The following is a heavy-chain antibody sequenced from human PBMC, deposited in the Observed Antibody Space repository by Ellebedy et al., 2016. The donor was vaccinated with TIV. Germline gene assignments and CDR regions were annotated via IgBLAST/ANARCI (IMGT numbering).Heavy chain of an antibody. CDR3: ATDAFSRPDI. CDR2: IKQDGSGK. V-gene: IGHV3-7*01. J-gene: IGHJ3*02. Sequence: GGSLRLXCAASGLSFSSYWMSQVRQALGKGLEWVANIKQDGSGKYYVGSVKGRFTISRDNAKNSLYLQMNSLRPEDTAIYYCATDAFSRPDIWGQGTMVTVSS. CDR1: GLSFSSYW.